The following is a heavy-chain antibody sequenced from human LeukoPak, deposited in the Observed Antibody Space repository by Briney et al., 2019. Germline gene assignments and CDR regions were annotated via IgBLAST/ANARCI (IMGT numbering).Heavy chain of an antibody. J-gene: IGHJ5*02. D-gene: IGHD6-13*01. CDR3: ARRGGAAEWLDP. CDR1: GYTFTNYW. V-gene: IGHV5-51*01. Sequence: GESLKISCKGSGYTFTNYWLAWVRPTPGKGLEWMGIIYPGDFDTRYSPSFQGQVTISADKSTSTAYLQWNSLKASDAAMYYCARRGGAAEWLDPWGQGTLVTVSS. CDR2: IYPGDFDT.